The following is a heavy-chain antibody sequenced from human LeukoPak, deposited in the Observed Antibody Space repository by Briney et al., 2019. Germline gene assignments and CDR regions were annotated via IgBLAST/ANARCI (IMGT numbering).Heavy chain of an antibody. CDR3: ASARGYCSSTSCDPDDAFDI. CDR1: GYTLNQLS. CDR2: FDPEDGET. V-gene: IGHV1-24*01. D-gene: IGHD2-2*01. Sequence: GASVKVSCKVSGYTLNQLSMHWVRQAPGKGLEWMGGFDPEDGETIYAQKFQGRVTMTEDTSTDTAYMELNSLRADDTAVYYCASARGYCSSTSCDPDDAFDIWGQGTMVTVSS. J-gene: IGHJ3*02.